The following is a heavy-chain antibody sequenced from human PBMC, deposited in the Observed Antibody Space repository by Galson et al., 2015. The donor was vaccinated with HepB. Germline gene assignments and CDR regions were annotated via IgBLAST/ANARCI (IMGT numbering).Heavy chain of an antibody. CDR3: RRPLSTTSYYCYGVDV. V-gene: IGHV3-49*03. D-gene: IGHD1-1*01. Sequence: SLRLSCAASGFTFGDHAMSWFRQAPGKGLEWVGFISGKAHGGTTEYDPSVKGRLTISREDSNSLGYLQMNSLKTEDTAVYYCRRPLSTTSYYCYGVDVWGQGTTVTVSS. CDR2: ISGKAHGGTT. CDR1: GFTFGDHA. J-gene: IGHJ6*02.